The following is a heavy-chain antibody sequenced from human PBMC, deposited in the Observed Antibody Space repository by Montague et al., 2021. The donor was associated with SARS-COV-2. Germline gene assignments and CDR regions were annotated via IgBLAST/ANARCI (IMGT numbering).Heavy chain of an antibody. CDR3: AREGFCRDGNCDEYIWFDP. Sequence: SETLSLTCTVSGGSISSYYWGWIRQPPGKGLEWIGTIYFSGTTNYSPSFRSRVTISSDTSRNQFSLKLSSVTVVDTAVYYCAREGFCRDGNCDEYIWFDPWGQGTTVTVSS. J-gene: IGHJ5*01. CDR1: GGSISSYY. V-gene: IGHV4-59*01. D-gene: IGHD2-15*01. CDR2: IYFSGTT.